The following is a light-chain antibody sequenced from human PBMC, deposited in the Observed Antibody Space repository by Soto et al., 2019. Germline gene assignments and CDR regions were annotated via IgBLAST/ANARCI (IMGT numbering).Light chain of an antibody. CDR2: EDI. V-gene: IGLV2-23*01. Sequence: QSALTQPASVSGSPGQSITISCTGSSSDVGRYNLVSWYQQHPGKAPKLIIYEDIERPSGVSHRFSGSKSGTTASLTISGLQTEDEADYYCCSYAGVTSVVFGGGTKLTVL. CDR3: CSYAGVTSVV. J-gene: IGLJ2*01. CDR1: SSDVGRYNL.